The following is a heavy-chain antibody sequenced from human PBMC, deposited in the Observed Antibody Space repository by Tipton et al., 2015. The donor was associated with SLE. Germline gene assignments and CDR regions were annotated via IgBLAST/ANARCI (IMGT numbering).Heavy chain of an antibody. CDR3: ATADLLGYCSGGSCHSLFDY. CDR2: ITGSGGST. D-gene: IGHD2-15*01. CDR1: GFTFSSYA. V-gene: IGHV3-23*01. Sequence: GSLRLSCAASGFTFSSYAMSWVRQAPGKGLEWVSGITGSGGSTYYADSVKGRFTFSRDNSKNTLYLQMNSLRAEDTAVYYCATADLLGYCSGGSCHSLFDYWGQGTLVTVSS. J-gene: IGHJ4*02.